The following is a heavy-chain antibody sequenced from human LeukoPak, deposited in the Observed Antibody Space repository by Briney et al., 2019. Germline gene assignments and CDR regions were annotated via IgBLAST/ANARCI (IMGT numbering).Heavy chain of an antibody. Sequence: SETLSLTCTVSGGSISAYYWSWVRQPPGKGLEWIGYIYYSGGTNYNPSLKSRVTISVDRSKNQFSLKLSSVTAADTAVYYCARTAAAGPYYFDYWGQGTLVTVSS. J-gene: IGHJ4*02. CDR3: ARTAAAGPYYFDY. CDR1: GGSISAYY. CDR2: IYYSGGT. V-gene: IGHV4-59*08. D-gene: IGHD6-13*01.